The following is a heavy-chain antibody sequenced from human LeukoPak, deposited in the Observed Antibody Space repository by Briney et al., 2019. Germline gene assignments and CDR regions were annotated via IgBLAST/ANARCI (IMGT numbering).Heavy chain of an antibody. D-gene: IGHD6-13*01. CDR3: ARGRYVTTRGGAAAGFLDY. V-gene: IGHV4-34*01. CDR1: GGSFSGHY. CDR2: INHGGST. Sequence: SETLSLTCAVSGGSFSGHYWNWIRQPPGKGLEWIGEINHGGSTNYNPSPKSRVTISVDTSQNQFSLRPSSVTAADTAVYYCARGRYVTTRGGAAAGFLDYWGQGTLVTVST. J-gene: IGHJ4*02.